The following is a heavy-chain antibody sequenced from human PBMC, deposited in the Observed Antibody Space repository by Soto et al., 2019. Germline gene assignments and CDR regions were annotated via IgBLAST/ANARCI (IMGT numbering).Heavy chain of an antibody. D-gene: IGHD6-13*01. Sequence: RGSLRLSCAASGFTFSSYGMHWVRQAAGKGLEWVAVIWYDGSNKYYADSVKGRFTISRDNSKNTLYLQMNSLRAEDTAVYYCASTDSSSWSLGYWGQGTLVTVSS. CDR2: IWYDGSNK. V-gene: IGHV3-33*01. CDR1: GFTFSSYG. CDR3: ASTDSSSWSLGY. J-gene: IGHJ4*02.